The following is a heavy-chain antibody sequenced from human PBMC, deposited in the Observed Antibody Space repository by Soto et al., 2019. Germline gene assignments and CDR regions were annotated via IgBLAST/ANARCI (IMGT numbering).Heavy chain of an antibody. V-gene: IGHV1-69*13. CDR1: GGTFSSHS. D-gene: IGHD1-1*01. CDR3: ATGSFTSTGGRIGYHYNAMDV. Sequence: SVKVSCKSSGGTFSSHSINWVRQAPGQGLEWMGGIIPIFGPANFAKKFQGRVTITADESTTTAYMELSSLTSGDTAVYYCATGSFTSTGGRIGYHYNAMDVWGQGTTVTVSS. CDR2: IIPIFGPA. J-gene: IGHJ6*02.